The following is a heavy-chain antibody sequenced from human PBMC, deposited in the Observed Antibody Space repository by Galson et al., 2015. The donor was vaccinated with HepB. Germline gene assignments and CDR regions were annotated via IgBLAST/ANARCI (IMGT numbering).Heavy chain of an antibody. CDR3: ARDSSSWSYFDY. CDR2: INSDGSST. V-gene: IGHV3-74*01. D-gene: IGHD6-13*01. J-gene: IGHJ4*02. Sequence: SLRLSCAASGFTFSSYWMHWVRQAPGKGLVWVSRINSDGSSTSYADSVKGRFTISRDNSKNTLYLQMNSLRAEDTAVYYCARDSSSWSYFDYWGQRTLVTVSS. CDR1: GFTFSSYW.